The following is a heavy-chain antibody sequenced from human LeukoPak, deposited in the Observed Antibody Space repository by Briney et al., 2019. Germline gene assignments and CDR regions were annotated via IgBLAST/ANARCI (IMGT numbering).Heavy chain of an antibody. Sequence: GGSLRLSCAASGFTFSSYSMNWVRQAPGKGLEWVSSISSSSSYIYYADSVKGRFTISRDNAKNSLYLQMNSLRAEDTAVYHCARAMEWFGELFYFDYWGQGTLVTVSS. J-gene: IGHJ4*02. CDR1: GFTFSSYS. D-gene: IGHD3-10*01. CDR3: ARAMEWFGELFYFDY. CDR2: ISSSSSYI. V-gene: IGHV3-21*01.